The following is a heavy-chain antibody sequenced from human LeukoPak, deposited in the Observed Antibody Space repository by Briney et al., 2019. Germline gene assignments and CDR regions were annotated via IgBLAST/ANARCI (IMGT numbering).Heavy chain of an antibody. Sequence: GASVKVSRKASGYTFTSYYMHWVRQAPGQGLEWMGIINPSGGSTSYAQKFQGRVTMTRDMSTSTVYMELSSLRSEDTAVYYCARSSIRGDAFDIWGQGTMVTVSS. CDR2: INPSGGST. J-gene: IGHJ3*02. CDR3: ARSSIRGDAFDI. V-gene: IGHV1-46*01. CDR1: GYTFTSYY. D-gene: IGHD3-10*01.